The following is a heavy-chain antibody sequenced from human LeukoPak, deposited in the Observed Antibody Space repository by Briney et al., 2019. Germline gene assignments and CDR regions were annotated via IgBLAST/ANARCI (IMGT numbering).Heavy chain of an antibody. CDR1: GFTFSSYG. Sequence: GGSLRLSCAASGFTFSSYGMSWVRQAPGKGLEGVSSISGSGGGTYSADSVKGRFTISRHKAKNSLYLQMNSLRAEDTAVYYCAREVQLERLGFGKEGSAFDYWGQGTLVTVSS. CDR2: ISGSGGGT. D-gene: IGHD1-1*01. CDR3: AREVQLERLGFGKEGSAFDY. J-gene: IGHJ4*02. V-gene: IGHV3-23*01.